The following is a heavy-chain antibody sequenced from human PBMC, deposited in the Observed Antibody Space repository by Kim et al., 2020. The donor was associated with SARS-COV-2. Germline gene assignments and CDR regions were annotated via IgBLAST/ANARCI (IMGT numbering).Heavy chain of an antibody. CDR3: ARIGYCSGGTCYSVVY. Sequence: SETLSLTCTVSGGSITSSNYYWGWIRQSPGKGLEWIGSIYYSGSTYYNPSLKSRLSVSVDTSKNQFSLNLSSVTAADTAVYYCARIGYCSGGTCYSVVYWGQGTLVTVSS. CDR1: GGSITSSNYY. D-gene: IGHD2-15*01. J-gene: IGHJ4*02. CDR2: IYYSGST. V-gene: IGHV4-39*01.